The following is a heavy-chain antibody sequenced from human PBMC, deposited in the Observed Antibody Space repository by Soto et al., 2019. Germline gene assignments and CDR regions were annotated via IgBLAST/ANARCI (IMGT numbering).Heavy chain of an antibody. CDR3: AKALRSSSWYYGMDV. J-gene: IGHJ6*02. CDR2: ISGSGGST. CDR1: GFTFSSYA. V-gene: IGHV3-23*01. D-gene: IGHD6-13*01. Sequence: PGGSLRLSCAASGFTFSSYAMSWVRQAPGKGLEKGLEWVSGISGSGGSTYYADSVKGRFTISRDNSKNTLYLQMNSLRADDTAVYYCAKALRSSSWYYGMDVWGQGTTVTV.